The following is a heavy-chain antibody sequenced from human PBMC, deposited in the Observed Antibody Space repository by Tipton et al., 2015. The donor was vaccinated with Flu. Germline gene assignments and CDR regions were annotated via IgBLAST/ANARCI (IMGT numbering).Heavy chain of an antibody. Sequence: GLVKPSETLSLTCGVYGGSFSGYYWSWIRQPPGKGLEWIGEINHSGSTNYNPSLKSRVTISVDTSKNQFSLKLSSVTAADTAVNYCAIEGYSSSLNLWGQGTLVTVSS. CDR1: GGSFSGYY. D-gene: IGHD6-13*01. V-gene: IGHV4-34*01. CDR2: INHSGST. J-gene: IGHJ4*02. CDR3: AIEGYSSSLNL.